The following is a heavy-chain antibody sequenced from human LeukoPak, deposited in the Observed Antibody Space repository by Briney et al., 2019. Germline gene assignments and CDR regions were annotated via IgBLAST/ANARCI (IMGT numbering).Heavy chain of an antibody. J-gene: IGHJ4*02. CDR1: GITFSNYA. CDR3: AKDLPSYDSSGPADF. V-gene: IGHV3-23*01. Sequence: GGSLRLSCVASGITFSNYAVSWVRQAPEKGLDWVSVISGSAHKIRYADSVKGRFTISRDNSKNTLYLQMNSLRAEDTAIYYCAKDLPSYDSSGPADFWGQGTLVTVSS. D-gene: IGHD3-22*01. CDR2: ISGSAHKI.